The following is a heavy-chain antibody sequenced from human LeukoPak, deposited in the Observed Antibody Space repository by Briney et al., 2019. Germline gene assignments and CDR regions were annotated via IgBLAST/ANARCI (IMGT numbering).Heavy chain of an antibody. CDR3: ARDLHSGAYTFDY. V-gene: IGHV3-48*02. D-gene: IGHD1-26*01. CDR1: GFTFSNAW. J-gene: IGHJ4*02. CDR2: ISTISTII. Sequence: GGSLRLSCAASGFTFSNAWMSWVRQAPGKGLEWVSYISTISTIIYYAGSVEGRFTISRDNARNSLYLQMNSLRDEDTAVYYCARDLHSGAYTFDYWGQGTLVTVSS.